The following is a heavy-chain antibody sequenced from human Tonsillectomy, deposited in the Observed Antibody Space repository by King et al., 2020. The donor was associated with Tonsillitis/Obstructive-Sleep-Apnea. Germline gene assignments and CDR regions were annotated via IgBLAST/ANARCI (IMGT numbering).Heavy chain of an antibody. V-gene: IGHV3-33*01. CDR1: GFTFSSYG. CDR3: ASVLVPEIKGDFWRGLDY. Sequence: VQLVESGGGVVQPGRSLRLSCAASGFTFSSYGMHWVRQAPGKGLEWVAVIWYDGSNKYYADAVKGRFTISRDNSKNTLYLQMNSLGAEDTAVYYCASVLVPEIKGDFWRGLDYWGQGTLGTVSS. J-gene: IGHJ4*02. CDR2: IWYDGSNK. D-gene: IGHD3-3*01.